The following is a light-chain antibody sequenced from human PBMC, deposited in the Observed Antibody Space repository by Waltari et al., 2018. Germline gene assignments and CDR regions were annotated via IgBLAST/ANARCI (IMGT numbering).Light chain of an antibody. CDR2: QDS. Sequence: SYELTQPPSVSVSPGQTASITCSGDKLGAKYACWYQQKPGQSPVLVIYQDSKRPSGIPERFSGSNSGNTATLTISGTQAMDEADYYCQAWDSSIYVVVGGGTKLTVL. CDR1: KLGAKY. CDR3: QAWDSSIYVV. J-gene: IGLJ2*01. V-gene: IGLV3-1*01.